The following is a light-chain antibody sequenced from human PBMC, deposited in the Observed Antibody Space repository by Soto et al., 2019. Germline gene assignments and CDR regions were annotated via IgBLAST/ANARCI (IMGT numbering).Light chain of an antibody. CDR1: QGINTY. V-gene: IGKV1-39*01. CDR2: AAS. CDR3: QQAYITPYT. Sequence: DIQVTQSPASLSASVGDRVTITCRTSQGINTYLNWYQQKSGEAPRLLIAASDLESGVPSRVSGSGSGTDFTLTISGLRPEDFATYYCQQAYITPYTFGQGTKLEI. J-gene: IGKJ2*01.